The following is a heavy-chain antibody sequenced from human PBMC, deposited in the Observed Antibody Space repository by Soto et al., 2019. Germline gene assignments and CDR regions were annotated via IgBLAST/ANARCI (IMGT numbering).Heavy chain of an antibody. CDR1: GFTFSSYS. CDR3: ARESGSYYAFDI. CDR2: ISSSSSYI. V-gene: IGHV3-21*01. J-gene: IGHJ3*02. D-gene: IGHD3-10*01. Sequence: GGSLRLSCAASGFTFSSYSMNWVRQAPGKGLEWVSSISSSSSYIYYADSVKGRFTISRDNAKNSLYLQMNSLRAEDTAVYYCARESGSYYAFDIWGQGTMVTVSS.